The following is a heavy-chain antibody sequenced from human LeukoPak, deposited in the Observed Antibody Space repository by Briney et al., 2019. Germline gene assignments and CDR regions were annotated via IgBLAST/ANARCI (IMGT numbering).Heavy chain of an antibody. CDR2: INPSGGST. D-gene: IGHD3-22*01. CDR1: GYTFTSYY. Sequence: GASVKVSCKASGYTFTSYYMHWVRQAPGQGLEWMGIINPSGGSTSYAQKFQGRVTMTRDTSTSTVYMELSSLRSEDTAVYYCARNSLPPYYKDSSGYSAAFNIWGQGKMVTVSS. CDR3: ARNSLPPYYKDSSGYSAAFNI. J-gene: IGHJ3*02. V-gene: IGHV1-46*01.